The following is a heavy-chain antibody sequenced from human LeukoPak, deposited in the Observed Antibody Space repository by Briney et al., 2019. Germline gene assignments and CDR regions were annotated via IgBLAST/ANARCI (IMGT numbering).Heavy chain of an antibody. CDR1: EFTFSNYW. CDR2: INTHGDST. Sequence: PGGSLRLSCAASEFTFSNYWMHWVRQAPGKGLVWVSRINTHGDSTTYSDSVKGRFTISRDNAKNTLYLQMNSLRAEDTAVYYCAREGLGQAYFDYWGQGSLVTVSS. J-gene: IGHJ4*02. V-gene: IGHV3-74*01. CDR3: AREGLGQAYFDY.